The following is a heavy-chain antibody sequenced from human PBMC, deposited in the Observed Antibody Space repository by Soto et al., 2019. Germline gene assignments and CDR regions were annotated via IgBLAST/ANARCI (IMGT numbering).Heavy chain of an antibody. CDR3: ARNKNYAFEI. D-gene: IGHD1-7*01. J-gene: IGHJ3*02. Sequence: GGSLRLSCAASGFSFSTYSMNWVRQAPGKGLEWVSYISSSSSIISYADSVKGRFTISRDNAKNSLYLQVNSLRAEDTAVYFCARNKNYAFEIWGQGTMVTGSS. V-gene: IGHV3-48*01. CDR1: GFSFSTYS. CDR2: ISSSSSII.